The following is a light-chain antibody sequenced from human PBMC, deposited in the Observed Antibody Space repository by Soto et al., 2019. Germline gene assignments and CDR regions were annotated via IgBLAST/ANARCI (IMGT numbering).Light chain of an antibody. CDR1: SGTVTSGHY. CDR2: DAV. CDR3: LLAYNGPYV. V-gene: IGLV7-46*01. J-gene: IGLJ1*01. Sequence: QAVVTQDPSLTVSPGGTVTLTCGSSSGTVTSGHYPYWFQQQPGQAPKTLIYDAVNGHAWTPARFSGSLLGGKAALTLAGAQPEDEADYYCLLAYNGPYVFGTGTKLTVL.